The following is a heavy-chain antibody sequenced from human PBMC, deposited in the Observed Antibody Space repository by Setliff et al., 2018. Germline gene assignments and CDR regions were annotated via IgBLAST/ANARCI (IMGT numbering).Heavy chain of an antibody. D-gene: IGHD6-13*01. V-gene: IGHV4-34*01. Sequence: SETLSLTCAVYGGSVSNYYWSWIRQTPGKGLEWIGESNHGGSTSYHPSLKSRVTIAVDTSKNQFSLNLISVTASDTPVDYCAREGRGAADSMDVWGKGTTVTVSS. CDR2: SNHGGST. J-gene: IGHJ6*03. CDR1: GGSVSNYY. CDR3: AREGRGAADSMDV.